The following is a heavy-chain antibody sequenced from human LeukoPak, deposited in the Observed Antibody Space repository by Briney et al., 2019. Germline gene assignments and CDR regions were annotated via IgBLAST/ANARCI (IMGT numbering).Heavy chain of an antibody. J-gene: IGHJ6*03. Sequence: PSETLSLTCTVSGGSISSSSYYWGWIRQPPGKGLEWIGSIYYSGSTYYNPSLKSRVTISVDTSKNQFSLKLSSVTAADTAVYYCARQMTTVTKYYYYYMGVWGKGTTVTVSS. CDR1: GGSISSSSYY. CDR3: ARQMTTVTKYYYYYMGV. CDR2: IYYSGST. D-gene: IGHD4-17*01. V-gene: IGHV4-39*01.